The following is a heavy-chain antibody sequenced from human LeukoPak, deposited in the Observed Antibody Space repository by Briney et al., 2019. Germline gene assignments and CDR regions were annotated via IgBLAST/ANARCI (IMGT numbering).Heavy chain of an antibody. D-gene: IGHD3-22*01. CDR2: ISGSGGST. Sequence: GGSLRLSCAASGFTFSSYAMSWVRQAPGKGLEWVSAISGSGGSTYYADSVKGRFTISRDNSKNTLYLQMNSLRAEDTAVYYCARDWGYHDSSGYEYWYFDLWGRGTLVTVSS. CDR3: ARDWGYHDSSGYEYWYFDL. J-gene: IGHJ2*01. V-gene: IGHV3-23*01. CDR1: GFTFSSYA.